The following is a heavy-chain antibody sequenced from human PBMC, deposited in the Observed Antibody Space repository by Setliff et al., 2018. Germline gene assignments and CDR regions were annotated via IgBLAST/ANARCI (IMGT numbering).Heavy chain of an antibody. D-gene: IGHD6-6*01. CDR2: IYGSGST. Sequence: PSETLSLTCTVSGGSISSGSYYWSWIRQPAGKGLEWIGHIYGSGSTNYNPSLKSRVTISVDRSKNQFSLKLSSVIAADTAVYYCARDLYSSSSGGFYYYYYYMDVWGKGTTVTVSS. CDR1: GGSISSGSYY. CDR3: ARDLYSSSSGGFYYYYYYMDV. J-gene: IGHJ6*03. V-gene: IGHV4-61*09.